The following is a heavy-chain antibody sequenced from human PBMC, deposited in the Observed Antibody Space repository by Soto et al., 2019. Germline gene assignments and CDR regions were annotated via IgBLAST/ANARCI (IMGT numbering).Heavy chain of an antibody. CDR2: ISGSGGRT. Sequence: EVQLLESGGGLVQPGGSLRLSCAASGFTFSSYAMSWVRQAPGKGLEWVSAISGSGGRTYYADSVKGRITISRDNSKNMQYLQMSSLRAEETAVYYCAKISIFGVVNDYWGQGTLVTVSS. J-gene: IGHJ4*02. D-gene: IGHD3-3*01. CDR3: AKISIFGVVNDY. V-gene: IGHV3-23*01. CDR1: GFTFSSYA.